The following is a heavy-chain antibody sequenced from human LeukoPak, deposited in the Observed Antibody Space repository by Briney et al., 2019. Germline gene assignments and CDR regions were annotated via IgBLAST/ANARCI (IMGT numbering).Heavy chain of an antibody. CDR2: ISAYNGDT. CDR3: ARGGYYGSGSFPDY. Sequence: ASVKVSCKASGYSFSSFGINWVRQAPGQGLEWMGWISAYNGDTNYAQNLQGRVTMTTDTSTSTAYMDLRSLTSDDTAVYYCARGGYYGSGSFPDYWGQGTLVTVSS. V-gene: IGHV1-18*01. J-gene: IGHJ4*02. D-gene: IGHD3-10*01. CDR1: GYSFSSFG.